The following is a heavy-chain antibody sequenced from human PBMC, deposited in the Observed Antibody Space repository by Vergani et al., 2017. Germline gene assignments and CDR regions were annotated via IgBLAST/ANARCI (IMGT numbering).Heavy chain of an antibody. CDR1: GFTFDDYA. CDR2: ISWNSGST. CDR3: ARGGYSGSYYADGATYYGMDV. Sequence: EVQLVESGGGLVQPGRSLRLSCAASGFTFDDYAMHWIRQAPGKGLEWVSGISWNSGSTGYADSVKGRFTISRDNAKNSLYLQMNSLRAEDTAVYYCARGGYSGSYYADGATYYGMDVWGQGTTVTVSS. V-gene: IGHV3-9*01. J-gene: IGHJ6*02. D-gene: IGHD1-26*01.